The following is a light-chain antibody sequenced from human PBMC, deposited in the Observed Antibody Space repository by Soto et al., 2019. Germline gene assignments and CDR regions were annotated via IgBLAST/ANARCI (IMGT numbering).Light chain of an antibody. CDR2: DAS. V-gene: IGKV1-5*01. CDR1: QNISVW. Sequence: DIPMTQSPSTLSASVGDGVTITCRASQNISVWLAWYQQRPGKAPKFLINDASSLETGVPSRFSGSGSGTEFTLSIRSLQPDDFATYYCQQYDSSSPTFGQGTKLEIK. CDR3: QQYDSSSPT. J-gene: IGKJ2*01.